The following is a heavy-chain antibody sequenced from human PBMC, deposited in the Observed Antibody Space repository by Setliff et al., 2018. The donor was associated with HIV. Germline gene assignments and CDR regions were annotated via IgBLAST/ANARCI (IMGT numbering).Heavy chain of an antibody. V-gene: IGHV4-39*07. CDR1: GGSVSSTSNY. J-gene: IGHJ4*02. CDR3: ARDAGGSVGNYYFDY. D-gene: IGHD2-15*01. CDR2: IYYSGST. Sequence: SETLSLTCSVSGGSVSSTSNYWGWIRQPPGKGLEWIGSIYYSGSTNYNPSLKNRVTISIDTSKKQFSLNLSSVTAADTAVYYCARDAGGSVGNYYFDYWGQGTLVTVSS.